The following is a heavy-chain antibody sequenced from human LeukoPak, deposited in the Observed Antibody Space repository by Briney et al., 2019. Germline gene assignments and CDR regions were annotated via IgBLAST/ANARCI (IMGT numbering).Heavy chain of an antibody. Sequence: SQTLSLTCAISGDSVSSNSAAWNWITQSPSRGLEWLGRTYYRSNWYTDYAVSVKSRITINPDTSKNQFSLHLNSVIPEDTAVYYCARGTGVFEYWGQGTLVTVSS. D-gene: IGHD7-27*01. CDR2: TYYRSNWYT. CDR1: GDSVSSNSAA. J-gene: IGHJ4*02. V-gene: IGHV6-1*01. CDR3: ARGTGVFEY.